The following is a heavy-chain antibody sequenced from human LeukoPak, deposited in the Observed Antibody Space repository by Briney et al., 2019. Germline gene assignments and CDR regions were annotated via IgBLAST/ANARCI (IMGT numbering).Heavy chain of an antibody. D-gene: IGHD6-13*01. CDR2: IWYDGSNK. CDR3: ARQIAAAGFDAFDI. CDR1: GFTFSSYG. J-gene: IGHJ3*02. V-gene: IGHV3-33*01. Sequence: GGSLRLSCAASGFTFSSYGMHWVRQAPGKGLEWVAVIWYDGSNKYYADSVKGRFTISRDNSKNTLYLQMNSLRAEDTAVYYCARQIAAAGFDAFDIWGQGTMVTVSS.